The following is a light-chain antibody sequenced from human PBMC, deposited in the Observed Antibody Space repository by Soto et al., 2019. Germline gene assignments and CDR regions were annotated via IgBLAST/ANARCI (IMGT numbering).Light chain of an antibody. Sequence: EIVMTQSPSTLSVSAGERATLSWRASQSVSSNLAWYQQKPVQAPRLLVYGASTRATGIPARFSGSGSGTEFTLTISSLQSQDFAVYYCQQRSNWPPITFGQGTRLEIK. CDR1: QSVSSN. J-gene: IGKJ5*01. V-gene: IGKV3-15*01. CDR3: QQRSNWPPIT. CDR2: GAS.